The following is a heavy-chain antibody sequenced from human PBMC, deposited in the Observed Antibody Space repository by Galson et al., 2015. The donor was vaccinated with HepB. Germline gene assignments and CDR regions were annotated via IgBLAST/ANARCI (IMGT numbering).Heavy chain of an antibody. D-gene: IGHD2/OR15-2a*01. Sequence: CAISGDSVSTNAAAWNWIRQSPSRGLEWLGRTYYRSRWYNDYAVSVKSRITINPDTSKNQFSLQLNSVTPEDTAVYYCARNYGNKGSVDVWGQGTTVTVSS. J-gene: IGHJ6*02. V-gene: IGHV6-1*01. CDR3: ARNYGNKGSVDV. CDR2: TYYRSRWYN. CDR1: GDSVSTNAAA.